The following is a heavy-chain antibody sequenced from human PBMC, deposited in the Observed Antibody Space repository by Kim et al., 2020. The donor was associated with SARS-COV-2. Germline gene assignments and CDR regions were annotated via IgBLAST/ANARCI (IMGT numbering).Heavy chain of an antibody. D-gene: IGHD3-10*01. CDR2: IYYSGST. J-gene: IGHJ5*02. CDR1: GGSISSGGYY. CDR3: ARTESWSYWFDP. V-gene: IGHV4-31*03. Sequence: SETLSLTCTVSGGSISSGGYYWSWIRQHPGKGLEWIGYIYYSGSTYYNPSLKSRVTISVDTSKNQFSLKLSSVTAADTAVYYCARTESWSYWFDPWGQGTLVTVSS.